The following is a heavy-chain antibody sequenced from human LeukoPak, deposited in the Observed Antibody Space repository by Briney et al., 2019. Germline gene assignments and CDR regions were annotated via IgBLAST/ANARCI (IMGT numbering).Heavy chain of an antibody. CDR2: IYYSGST. J-gene: IGHJ5*02. Sequence: PSETLSLTCTVSGGSISSSSYYWGWICQPPGKGLEWIGSIYYSGSTYYNPSLKSRVTISVDTSKNQFSLKLRSVTAADTAVYYCARGPRFGELLWHWFDPWGQGTLVTVSS. V-gene: IGHV4-39*01. CDR3: ARGPRFGELLWHWFDP. CDR1: GGSISSSSYY. D-gene: IGHD3-10*01.